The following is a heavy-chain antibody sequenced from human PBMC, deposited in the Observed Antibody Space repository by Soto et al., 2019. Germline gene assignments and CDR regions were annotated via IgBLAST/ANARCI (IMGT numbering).Heavy chain of an antibody. Sequence: QVQLVESGGGLVKPGGSLRLSCAASGFTFSGYYMSWIRQAPGNGLEWISYISSSGTTENYADSVKGRFTVSRDNAKNSLYLQVNSLRAEDTAVYYCARDRGAVVGQYFDYWGQGTLVTVSS. CDR2: ISSSGTTE. V-gene: IGHV3-11*01. J-gene: IGHJ4*02. D-gene: IGHD6-19*01. CDR1: GFTFSGYY. CDR3: ARDRGAVVGQYFDY.